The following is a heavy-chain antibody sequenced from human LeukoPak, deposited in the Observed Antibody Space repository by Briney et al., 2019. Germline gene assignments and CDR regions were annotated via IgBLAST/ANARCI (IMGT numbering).Heavy chain of an antibody. V-gene: IGHV3-23*01. CDR1: GFTFSSYA. Sequence: GGSLRLSCAASGFTFSSYAMSWVRQAPGKGLEWVSAISGSGGSTYYADSVKGRFTISRDNSKNTLYLQMNSLGAEDTAVYYCARDLGYCSSTSCYTDYGMDVWGQGTTVTVSS. J-gene: IGHJ6*02. D-gene: IGHD2-2*02. CDR3: ARDLGYCSSTSCYTDYGMDV. CDR2: ISGSGGST.